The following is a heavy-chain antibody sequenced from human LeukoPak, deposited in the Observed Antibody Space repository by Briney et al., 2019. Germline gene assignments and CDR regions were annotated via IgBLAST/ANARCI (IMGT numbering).Heavy chain of an antibody. V-gene: IGHV1-69*13. CDR3: ARSPIAVAGIFDY. D-gene: IGHD6-19*01. J-gene: IGHJ4*02. CDR1: GDTFSSYA. CDR2: IIPIFGTA. Sequence: ASVKVSCKASGDTFSSYAISWVRQAPGQGLEWMGGIIPIFGTANYAQKFQGRVTITADESTSTAYMELSSLRSEDTAVYYCARSPIAVAGIFDYWGQGTLVTVSS.